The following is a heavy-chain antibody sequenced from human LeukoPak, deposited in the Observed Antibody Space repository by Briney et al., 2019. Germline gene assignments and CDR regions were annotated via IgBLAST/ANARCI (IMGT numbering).Heavy chain of an antibody. CDR1: GFTFSSYA. J-gene: IGHJ4*02. CDR3: PKQSYASGWNPFDY. D-gene: IGHD6-19*01. CDR2: VSGGGVTT. Sequence: GGSLRLSCASSGFTFSSYAMSWVRQAPGKGLEWVSTVSGGGVTTYYADSAKGRFTISRDNSKNTLYLQMNSLTAEDTAVYYCPKQSYASGWNPFDYWGQGILVAVSS. V-gene: IGHV3-23*01.